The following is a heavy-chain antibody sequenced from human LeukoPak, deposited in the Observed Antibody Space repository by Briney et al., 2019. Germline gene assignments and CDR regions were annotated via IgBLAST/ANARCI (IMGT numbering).Heavy chain of an antibody. V-gene: IGHV4-38-2*01. D-gene: IGHD6-13*01. CDR2: IYYSGST. CDR1: GYSISSGYY. J-gene: IGHJ4*02. Sequence: PSETLSLTCAVSGYSISSGYYWGWIRQPPGKGLEWIGSIYYSGSTYYNPSLKSRVTISVDTSKNQFSLKLSSVTAADTAVYYGARHEGSSWLNYFDYWGQGTLVTVSS. CDR3: ARHEGSSWLNYFDY.